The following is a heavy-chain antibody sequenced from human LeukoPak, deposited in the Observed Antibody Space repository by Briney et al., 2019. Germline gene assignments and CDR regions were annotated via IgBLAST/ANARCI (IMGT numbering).Heavy chain of an antibody. Sequence: PSETLSLTCTVSGGSISSSSYYWGWIRQPPGKGLEWIGSIYYSGSTYYNPSLKSRVTISVDTSKNQFSLKLSSVTAADTAVYYCARGPRIRFLGPWGQGTLVTVSS. J-gene: IGHJ5*02. D-gene: IGHD3-3*01. CDR1: GGSISSSSYY. V-gene: IGHV4-39*07. CDR2: IYYSGST. CDR3: ARGPRIRFLGP.